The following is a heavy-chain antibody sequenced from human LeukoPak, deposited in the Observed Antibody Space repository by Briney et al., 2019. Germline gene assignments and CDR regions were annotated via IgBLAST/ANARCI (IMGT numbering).Heavy chain of an antibody. D-gene: IGHD3-9*01. V-gene: IGHV4-59*01. J-gene: IGHJ5*02. Sequence: SETLSLTCTVSGGSISSYYWSWIRQPPGKGLEWIGYIYYSGSTNYNPSLKSRVTISVDTSKNQFSLKLSSVTAADTAVYYCARGGYDILTGSGWFDPWGQGTLVTVSS. CDR2: IYYSGST. CDR1: GGSISSYY. CDR3: ARGGYDILTGSGWFDP.